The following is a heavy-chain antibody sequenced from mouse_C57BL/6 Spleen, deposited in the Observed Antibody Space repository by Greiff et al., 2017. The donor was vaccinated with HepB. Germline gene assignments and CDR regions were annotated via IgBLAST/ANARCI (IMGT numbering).Heavy chain of an antibody. Sequence: EVQLQQSGPELVKPGASVKISCKASGYTFTDYYMNWVKQSHGKSLEWIGDINPNNGGTSYNQKFKGKATLTVDKSSSTAYMELRSLTSEDSAVYYCAGTSSLLAMDYWGQGTSVTVSS. D-gene: IGHD1-1*01. V-gene: IGHV1-26*01. CDR2: INPNNGGT. CDR3: AGTSSLLAMDY. J-gene: IGHJ4*01. CDR1: GYTFTDYY.